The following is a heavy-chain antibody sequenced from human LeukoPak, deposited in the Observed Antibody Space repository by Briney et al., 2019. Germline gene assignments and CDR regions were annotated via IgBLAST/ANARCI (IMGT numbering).Heavy chain of an antibody. J-gene: IGHJ4*02. CDR2: MNPNSGNT. D-gene: IGHD4-23*01. CDR3: ARDGGNVRPFDY. V-gene: IGHV1-8*01. CDR1: GYTFTSYE. Sequence: GASVKVSCKASGYTFTSYEINWVRQATGQGHEWMGWMNPNSGNTGYAQKFQGRVTMTRNSSISTAYMELSSLRSEDTAMYYCARDGGNVRPFDYWGQGTLVTVSS.